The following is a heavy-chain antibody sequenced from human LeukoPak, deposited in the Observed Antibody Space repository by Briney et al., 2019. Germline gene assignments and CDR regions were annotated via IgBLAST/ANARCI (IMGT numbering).Heavy chain of an antibody. CDR2: ISSSGSTI. Sequence: PGGSLRLSCAASGFTFSSYAMHWDRQAPGKGLEWVSYISSSGSTIYYADSVKGRFTISRDNAKNSLYLQMNSLRAEDTAVYYCAELGITMIGGVWGKGTTVTISS. CDR1: GFTFSSYA. J-gene: IGHJ6*04. D-gene: IGHD3-10*02. V-gene: IGHV3-48*03. CDR3: AELGITMIGGV.